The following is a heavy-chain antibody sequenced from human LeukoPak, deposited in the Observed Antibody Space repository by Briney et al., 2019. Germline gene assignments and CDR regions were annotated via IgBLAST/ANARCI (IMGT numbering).Heavy chain of an antibody. Sequence: SVKVSCKASGGTFSSYAISWVRQAPGQGLEWMGGIIPIFGTANYAQKFQGRVTITADESTSTAYMELSSLRSEDTAVYYCATTSPGLTSPYYYYYMDVWGQGTLVTVSS. D-gene: IGHD2-2*01. V-gene: IGHV1-69*13. J-gene: IGHJ6*03. CDR3: ATTSPGLTSPYYYYYMDV. CDR1: GGTFSSYA. CDR2: IIPIFGTA.